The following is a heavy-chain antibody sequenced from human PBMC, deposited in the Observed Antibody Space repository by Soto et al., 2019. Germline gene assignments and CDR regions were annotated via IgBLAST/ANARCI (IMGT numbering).Heavy chain of an antibody. CDR1: GYMFTSYV. J-gene: IGHJ4*02. Sequence: QVQLVQSGAEVKKPGASVWVSCEASGYMFTSYVIHWLRQAPGQRLEWMGWINPGNGNTEYSQNFQDRVTFTRDTSARTAYMELSSLRSEDTAVYYSARDRFWQQLLSYFDYWGQGTLVTVSS. CDR3: ARDRFWQQLLSYFDY. V-gene: IGHV1-3*01. CDR2: INPGNGNT. D-gene: IGHD6-13*01.